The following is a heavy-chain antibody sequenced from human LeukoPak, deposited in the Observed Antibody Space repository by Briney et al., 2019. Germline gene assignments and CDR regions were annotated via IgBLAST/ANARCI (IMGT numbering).Heavy chain of an antibody. CDR1: GGTFSSYA. J-gene: IGHJ4*02. V-gene: IGHV1-69*01. Sequence: SVKVSCKASGGTFSSYAISWVRQAPGQGLEWMGGIIPIFGTANYAQKFQGRVTITADESTSTAYMELSSLRSEDTAVYYCARGYSNYVDYFDYWGQGTLVTVSS. CDR2: IIPIFGTA. D-gene: IGHD4-11*01. CDR3: ARGYSNYVDYFDY.